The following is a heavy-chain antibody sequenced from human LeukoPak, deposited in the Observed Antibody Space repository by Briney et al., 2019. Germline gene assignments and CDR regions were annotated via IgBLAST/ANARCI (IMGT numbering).Heavy chain of an antibody. Sequence: AAVKVSCKASGYTFTGYYMHWVRQAPGQGLEWMGWINPNSGGTNYAQKFQGRVTMTRDTSISTAYMELSRLRSDDTAVYYCAREGVRQWELLPYYYYMDVWGKGTTVTVSS. V-gene: IGHV1-2*02. CDR3: AREGVRQWELLPYYYYMDV. CDR2: INPNSGGT. J-gene: IGHJ6*03. CDR1: GYTFTGYY. D-gene: IGHD1-26*01.